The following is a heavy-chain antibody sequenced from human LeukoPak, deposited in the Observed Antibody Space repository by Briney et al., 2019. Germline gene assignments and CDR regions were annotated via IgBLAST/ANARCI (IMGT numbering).Heavy chain of an antibody. CDR2: ISGSGGST. J-gene: IGHJ4*02. V-gene: IGHV3-23*01. CDR1: GFTFSSYG. CDR3: AKKGMATITPFDY. Sequence: GGTLRLSCAASGFTFSSYGMSLVRQAPGKGLEGVSAISGSGGSTYYADSVKGRFTISRDNSKNTLYLQMNSLRAEDTAVYYCAKKGMATITPFDYWGQGTLVTVSS. D-gene: IGHD5-24*01.